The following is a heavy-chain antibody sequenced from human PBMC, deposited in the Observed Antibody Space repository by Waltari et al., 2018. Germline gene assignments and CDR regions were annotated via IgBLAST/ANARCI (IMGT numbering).Heavy chain of an antibody. CDR2: IKPNSGGT. D-gene: IGHD1-1*01. CDR3: ARDPGTRKNYYYYYMDV. Sequence: QVQLVQSGAEVKKPGASVKVSCKASGYTFTGYYMHWVRQAPGQGLEWMGWIKPNSGGTNYAQKFQGRVTMTRDMSISTAYMELSRLRSDDTAVYYCARDPGTRKNYYYYYMDVWGKGTTVTISS. J-gene: IGHJ6*03. CDR1: GYTFTGYY. V-gene: IGHV1-2*02.